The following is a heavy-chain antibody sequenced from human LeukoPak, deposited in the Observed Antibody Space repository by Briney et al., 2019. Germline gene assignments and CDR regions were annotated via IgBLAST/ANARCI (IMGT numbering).Heavy chain of an antibody. J-gene: IGHJ4*02. CDR1: GGPISSGDYY. V-gene: IGHV4-30-4*01. CDR3: ARSKGFGDFYY. D-gene: IGHD3-10*01. CDR2: IYYSGST. Sequence: SETLSLTCTVSGGPISSGDYYWSWIRQPPGKGLEWIGYIYYSGSTYYNPSLKSRVTISVDTSKNQFSLKLSSVTAADTAVYYCARSKGFGDFYYWGQGTLVTVSS.